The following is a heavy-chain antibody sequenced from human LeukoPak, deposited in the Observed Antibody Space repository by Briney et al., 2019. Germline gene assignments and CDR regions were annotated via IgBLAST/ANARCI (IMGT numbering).Heavy chain of an antibody. CDR3: ARDPSNTSGWYIYFDF. Sequence: ASVKVSCKTSGYSFTHYAISRVRQAPGQGLEWMGWISTYNGDTKYAQKLQGRFTMTSDTSTSTAYMELRSLTSDDTAVYYCARDPSNTSGWYIYFDFWGQGTLVTVSS. D-gene: IGHD6-19*01. J-gene: IGHJ4*02. CDR2: ISTYNGDT. V-gene: IGHV1-18*01. CDR1: GYSFTHYA.